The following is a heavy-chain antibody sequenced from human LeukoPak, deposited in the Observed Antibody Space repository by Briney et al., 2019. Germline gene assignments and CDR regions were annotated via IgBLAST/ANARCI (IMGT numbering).Heavy chain of an antibody. Sequence: GRSLRLSCAASRFTFHEYAMHGVRQAPGKGVEWVSGISWNSCSIDYAGSVRGRLTISREKAKNSLYLQMNSLRAEETTMYYCAKDMGPTYYYDSSGSNCYYYYGMDVWGQGTTVTVSS. CDR3: AKDMGPTYYYDSSGSNCYYYYGMDV. CDR1: RFTFHEYA. CDR2: ISWNSCSI. J-gene: IGHJ6*02. D-gene: IGHD3-22*01. V-gene: IGHV3-9*01.